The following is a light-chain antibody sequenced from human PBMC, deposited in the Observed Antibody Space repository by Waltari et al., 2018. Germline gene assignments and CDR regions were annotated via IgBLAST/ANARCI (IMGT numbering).Light chain of an antibody. V-gene: IGKV3-20*01. CDR3: QHYLRLPVT. CDR1: QSVSRA. CDR2: GAS. Sequence: EIVLTQSPGTLSLYRGERATVSCRTSQSVSRALAWYQQKPGQAPRLLIYGASTRATGIPDRFSGSGSGTDFSLTISRLEPDDFAVYYCQHYLRLPVTFGQGTTVEI. J-gene: IGKJ1*01.